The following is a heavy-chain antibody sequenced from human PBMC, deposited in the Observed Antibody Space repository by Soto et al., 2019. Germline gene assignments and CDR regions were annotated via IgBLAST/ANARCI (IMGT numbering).Heavy chain of an antibody. CDR1: GFTFSSYA. D-gene: IGHD6-19*01. V-gene: IGHV3-23*01. Sequence: EVQLLESGGGLVQPGGSLRLSCAASGFTFSSYAMRWVRQAPGKGLEWVSAVSGSGGSTYYADSVKGRFTISRDNSKSTLYLQMSSLRAEDTAVYYCARRGSGGYYDYWGQGTLVTVSS. J-gene: IGHJ4*02. CDR3: ARRGSGGYYDY. CDR2: VSGSGGST.